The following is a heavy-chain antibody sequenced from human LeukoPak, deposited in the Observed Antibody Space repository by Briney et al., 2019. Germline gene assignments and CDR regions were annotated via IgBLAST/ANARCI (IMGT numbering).Heavy chain of an antibody. V-gene: IGHV1-2*06. J-gene: IGHJ5*02. CDR2: INPNSGGT. Sequence: ASVKVSCKASGYTFTGYYMHWVRQAPGQGLEGMGRINPNSGGTNYAQKFQGRVTMTRDTSISTAYMELSRLRSDDTAVYYCARSRLRYFDWFDPWGQGTLVTVSS. CDR1: GYTFTGYY. D-gene: IGHD3-9*01. CDR3: ARSRLRYFDWFDP.